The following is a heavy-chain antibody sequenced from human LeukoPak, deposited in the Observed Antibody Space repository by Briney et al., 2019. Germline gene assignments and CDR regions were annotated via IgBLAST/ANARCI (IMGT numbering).Heavy chain of an antibody. Sequence: SETLSLTCTVSGGSISSSSYYWGWIRQPPGKGLEWIGSIYYSGSTYYNPSLKSRVTISVDTSKNQFSLKLSSVAAADTAVYYCASWLGYCSGGSRYSFPDYWGPGTLVTVSS. CDR3: ASWLGYCSGGSRYSFPDY. J-gene: IGHJ4*02. CDR2: IYYSGST. D-gene: IGHD2-15*01. V-gene: IGHV4-39*01. CDR1: GGSISSSSYY.